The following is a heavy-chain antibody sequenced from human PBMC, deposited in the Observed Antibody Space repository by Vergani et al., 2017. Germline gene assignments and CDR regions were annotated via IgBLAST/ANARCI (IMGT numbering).Heavy chain of an antibody. J-gene: IGHJ4*02. CDR2: ISSSGGST. D-gene: IGHD4-17*01. CDR3: AFMTTVSKFDY. CDR1: GFTFSNYA. V-gene: IGHV3-23*04. Sequence: VQLVESGGGVVQPGRSLRLSCAASGFTFSNYAMSWVRQAPGKGLEWVSAISSSGGSTYYADSVKGRFTISRDNSKNTLYLQMNSLRAEDTAVYYCAFMTTVSKFDYWGQGTLVTVSS.